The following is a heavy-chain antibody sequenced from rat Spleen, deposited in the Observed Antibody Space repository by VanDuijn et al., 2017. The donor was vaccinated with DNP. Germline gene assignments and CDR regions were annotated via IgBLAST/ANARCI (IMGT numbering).Heavy chain of an antibody. D-gene: IGHD1-10*01. CDR3: AKITTDY. CDR2: ITSGAGTT. Sequence: EVQLVESGGGLVQPGGSMKLSCTVSGVIFSDYNMAWVRQAPKKGLEWIASITSGAGTTSYADSVKGRFTVSRDDARNTLYLQMNSLRSEDTATYYCAKITTDYWGQGVMVTVSS. J-gene: IGHJ2*01. CDR1: GVIFSDYN. V-gene: IGHV5-22*01.